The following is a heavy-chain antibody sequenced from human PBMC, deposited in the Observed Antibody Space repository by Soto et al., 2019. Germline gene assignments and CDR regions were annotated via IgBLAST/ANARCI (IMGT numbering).Heavy chain of an antibody. D-gene: IGHD4-17*01. Sequence: PGGSLRLSCAASGFNVNSSYMTWIRQAPGKGLQWVADISSGATTKYTDSVRGRFSISRDMSKNTAYLQMNSLRVEDTAIYSCARQYPSDNYGNRLDPWGQGTLVTVSS. CDR3: ARQYPSDNYGNRLDP. V-gene: IGHV3-53*01. CDR1: GFNVNSSY. J-gene: IGHJ5*02. CDR2: ISSGATT.